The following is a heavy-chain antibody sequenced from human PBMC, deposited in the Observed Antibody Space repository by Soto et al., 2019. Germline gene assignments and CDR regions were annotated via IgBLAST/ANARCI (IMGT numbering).Heavy chain of an antibody. Sequence: SETLSLTCTVSGGSISSGDYYWSWIRQPPGKGLEWIGYIYYSGSTYYNPSLKSRVTISVDTSKNQFSLKLSSVTAADTAVYYCARYSSWEFYGMDVWGQGTTVTVAS. CDR1: GGSISSGDYY. J-gene: IGHJ6*02. D-gene: IGHD6-6*01. CDR2: IYYSGST. V-gene: IGHV4-30-4*01. CDR3: ARYSSWEFYGMDV.